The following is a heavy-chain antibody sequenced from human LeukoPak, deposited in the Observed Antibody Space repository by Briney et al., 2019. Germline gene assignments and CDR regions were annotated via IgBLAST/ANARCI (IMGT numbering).Heavy chain of an antibody. CDR2: ISSSSSI. CDR1: GFTFSTYS. J-gene: IGHJ6*03. V-gene: IGHV3-21*01. CDR3: ARGIVVVPAALFTDYVDV. Sequence: GGSLRLSCAASGFTFSTYSMNWVRQAPGKGLEWVSSISSSSSIYYADSVKGRFTISKDNAKNSLYLQMNSLRAEDTAVYYCARGIVVVPAALFTDYVDVWGKGTTVTVSS. D-gene: IGHD2-2*01.